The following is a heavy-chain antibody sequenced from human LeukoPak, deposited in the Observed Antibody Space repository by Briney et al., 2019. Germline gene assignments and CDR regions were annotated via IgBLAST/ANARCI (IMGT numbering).Heavy chain of an antibody. D-gene: IGHD6-19*01. V-gene: IGHV1-18*01. J-gene: IGHJ4*02. CDR2: ISAYNGNT. Sequence: ASVKDSCMASGYTFIIYGISWVRPAPGQGRGWMGWISAYNGNTNYAQTLQGRVTITTDTTTSTDYMELRSLRSDDTAVYYCAIVGLVVPLVDYWGQGTLVTVSS. CDR3: AIVGLVVPLVDY. CDR1: GYTFIIYG.